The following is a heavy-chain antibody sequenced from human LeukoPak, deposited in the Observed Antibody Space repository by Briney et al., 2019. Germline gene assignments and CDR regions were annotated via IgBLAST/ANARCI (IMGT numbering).Heavy chain of an antibody. J-gene: IGHJ4*02. D-gene: IGHD3-10*01. CDR1: GFTFSSYW. Sequence: GGSLRLSCAASGFTFSSYWMNWVRQAPGKGLEWVSSISSSSSYINYADSVKGRFTISRDNAKNSLYLQMNSLRAEDTAVYYCARVGSDYNYWGQGTRVTVSS. CDR2: ISSSSSYI. CDR3: ARVGSDYNY. V-gene: IGHV3-21*01.